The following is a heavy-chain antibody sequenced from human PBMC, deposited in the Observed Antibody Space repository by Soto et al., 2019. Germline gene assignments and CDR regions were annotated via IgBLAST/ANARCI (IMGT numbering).Heavy chain of an antibody. Sequence: AGGSLRLSCAASGFSVSNKYMNWVRQAPGKGLEWVSVIYSGGGTYYAESVKARFTISTDNSKNTSYLQMNTLRAEDTAVYYCAREGGSYGPFDCWGQGTLVTVSS. CDR1: GFSVSNKY. CDR2: IYSGGGT. CDR3: AREGGSYGPFDC. D-gene: IGHD3-10*01. V-gene: IGHV3-53*01. J-gene: IGHJ4*02.